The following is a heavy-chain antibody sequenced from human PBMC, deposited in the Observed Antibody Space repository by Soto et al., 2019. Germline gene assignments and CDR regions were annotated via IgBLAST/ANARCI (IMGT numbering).Heavy chain of an antibody. CDR3: ARGDCSGGTCYLGYYYMDV. J-gene: IGHJ6*03. D-gene: IGHD2-15*01. Sequence: QVQLQESGPGLVKPSETLSLTCTVSGGSISSYYWSWIRQPPGKGLEWIGYIYYSGSTNYNPSLERRVTIPVATSKNQFSMTLSSVSAADTAVYYCARGDCSGGTCYLGYYYMDVWGKGTTVTVSS. CDR2: IYYSGST. V-gene: IGHV4-59*01. CDR1: GGSISSYY.